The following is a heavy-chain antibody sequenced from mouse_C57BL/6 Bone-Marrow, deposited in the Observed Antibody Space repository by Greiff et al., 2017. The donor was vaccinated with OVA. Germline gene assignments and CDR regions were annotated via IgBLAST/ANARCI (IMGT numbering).Heavy chain of an antibody. J-gene: IGHJ1*03. V-gene: IGHV14-1*01. CDR3: TSYGTWYFDV. D-gene: IGHD2-1*01. CDR1: GFNIKDYY. CDR2: IDPEDGDT. Sequence: VHVKQSGAELVRPGASVKLSCTASGFNIKDYYMHWVKQRPEQGLEWIGRIDPEDGDTEYAPKFQGKATMTADTSSNTAYLQLSSLTSEDTAVYYCTSYGTWYFDVWGTGTTVTVSS.